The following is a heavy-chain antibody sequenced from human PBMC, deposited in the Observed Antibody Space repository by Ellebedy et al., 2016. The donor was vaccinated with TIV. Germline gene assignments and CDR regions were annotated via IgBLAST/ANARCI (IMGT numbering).Heavy chain of an antibody. CDR2: INPSGGDT. J-gene: IGHJ4*02. CDR1: GSTFTSYY. D-gene: IGHD3-10*01. CDR3: ARDEYYYGSTIDY. Sequence: AASVKVSCKASGSTFTSYYMHWVRQAPGQGLEWMGIINPSGGDTSYAQKFQGRVTMTWDTSTTTVYMELSSLRSEDTAVYYCARDEYYYGSTIDYWGQGTLVTVSS. V-gene: IGHV1-46*01.